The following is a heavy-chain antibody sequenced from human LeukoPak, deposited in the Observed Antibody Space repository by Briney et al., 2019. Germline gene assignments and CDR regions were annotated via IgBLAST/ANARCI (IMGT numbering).Heavy chain of an antibody. J-gene: IGHJ4*02. V-gene: IGHV3-21*01. D-gene: IGHD1-26*01. CDR1: GFTFSSYS. CDR3: ARAISGSPLY. CDR2: ISSNSSYI. Sequence: GGSLRLSCAASGFTFSSYSTNWVRQAPGKGLEWVSSISSNSSYIYYADSVKGRFTISRDNAKNSLHLQMNSLRAEDTAVYSCARAISGSPLYWGQGTLVTVSS.